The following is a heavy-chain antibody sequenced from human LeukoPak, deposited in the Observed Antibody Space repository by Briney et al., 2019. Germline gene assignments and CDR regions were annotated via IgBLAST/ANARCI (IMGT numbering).Heavy chain of an antibody. CDR2: IYNSGSI. CDR1: GGSINTTY. Sequence: SETLSLTCSVSGGSINTTYWSWIRQSLGKRLEWIGYIYNSGSINYNPSLKSRVAISEDTSKNQFSLKLSSVTAADTAVYYCARDKHLGSGWPKLPFGYWGQGTLVTVSS. CDR3: ARDKHLGSGWPKLPFGY. J-gene: IGHJ4*02. D-gene: IGHD6-19*01. V-gene: IGHV4-59*01.